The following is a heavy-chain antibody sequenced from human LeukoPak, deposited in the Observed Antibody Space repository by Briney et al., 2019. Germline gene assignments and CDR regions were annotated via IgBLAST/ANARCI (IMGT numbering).Heavy chain of an antibody. CDR2: ISSSGDYT. J-gene: IGHJ4*02. D-gene: IGHD5-18*01. CDR3: AKDGDTAMVLDY. CDR1: GFTFSRVA. Sequence: GGSLRLSYAASGFTFSRVAMTWVRQAPGKGLEWVSAISSSGDYTYDADSVRGRFTISRDNSKNTLYLQMDSLRAEDTAMYYCAKDGDTAMVLDYWGQGTLVTVSS. V-gene: IGHV3-23*01.